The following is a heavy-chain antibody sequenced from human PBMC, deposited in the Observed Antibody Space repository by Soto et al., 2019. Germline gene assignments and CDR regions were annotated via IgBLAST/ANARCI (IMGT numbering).Heavy chain of an antibody. CDR1: GYTFTGYY. J-gene: IGHJ4*02. CDR2: INPNSGGT. V-gene: IGHV1-2*04. CDR3: VRAGSRSYYGCYFDY. D-gene: IGHD1-26*01. Sequence: QVQLVQSGAEVKKPGASVKVSCKASGYTFTGYYMHWVRQAPGQGLEWMGWINPNSGGTNYAQKFQGWVTMTRDTFISTAYMELSRLRFDATAEYYCVRAGSRSYYGCYFDYWGKGTLVTVSS.